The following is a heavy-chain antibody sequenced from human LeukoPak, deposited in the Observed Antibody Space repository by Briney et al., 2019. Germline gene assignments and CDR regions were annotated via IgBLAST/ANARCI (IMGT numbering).Heavy chain of an antibody. D-gene: IGHD3-10*01. Sequence: GGSLRLSCAASGFTFSSYAMSWVRQAPGKGLEWVSAISGSGGSTYYADSVKGRFTISRDNSKNTLYLQMNSLRAEDTAVYYCARGKEVSWVGEKAVQHWGQGTLVTVSS. CDR1: GFTFSSYA. CDR3: ARGKEVSWVGEKAVQH. V-gene: IGHV3-23*01. CDR2: ISGSGGST. J-gene: IGHJ1*01.